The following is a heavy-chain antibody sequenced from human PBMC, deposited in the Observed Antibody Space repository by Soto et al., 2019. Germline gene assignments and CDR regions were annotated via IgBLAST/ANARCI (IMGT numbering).Heavy chain of an antibody. V-gene: IGHV4-59*12. CDR2: IYYSGST. Sequence: LSLTCTVSGGSISSYYWSWIRQPPGKGLEWIGYIYYSGSTNYNPSLKSRVTISVDTSKNQFSLKLSSVTAADTAVYYCARLMTTIRGPYLDYWGQGTLVTVYS. CDR1: GGSISSYY. J-gene: IGHJ4*02. CDR3: ARLMTTIRGPYLDY. D-gene: IGHD1-1*01.